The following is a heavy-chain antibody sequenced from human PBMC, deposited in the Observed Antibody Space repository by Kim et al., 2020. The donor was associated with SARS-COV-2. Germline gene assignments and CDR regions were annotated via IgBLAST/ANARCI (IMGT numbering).Heavy chain of an antibody. CDR3: ARTRYYGSGSSYGMDV. V-gene: IGHV4-31*02. J-gene: IGHJ6*02. D-gene: IGHD3-10*01. Sequence: SLRSRVTISVDTSNNQFSLNLSSLTAADTAVYYCARTRYYGSGSSYGMDVWGQGTTVTVSS.